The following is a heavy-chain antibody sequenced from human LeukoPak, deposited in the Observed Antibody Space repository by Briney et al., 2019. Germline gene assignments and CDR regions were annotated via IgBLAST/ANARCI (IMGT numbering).Heavy chain of an antibody. D-gene: IGHD3-22*01. CDR2: ISNSGNTI. V-gene: IGHV3-48*03. CDR3: SAGEGYYDSSDYYSAWAFNV. J-gene: IGHJ3*01. CDR1: GFTFSSYE. Sequence: PGGSLRLSCAASGFTFSSYEMHWVRQAPGKGLEWVSYISNSGNTIYYADSVKGRFTISRDNAKNSLYLQMNSLRAEDTAVYYCSAGEGYYDSSDYYSAWAFNVWGQGTMVTVSS.